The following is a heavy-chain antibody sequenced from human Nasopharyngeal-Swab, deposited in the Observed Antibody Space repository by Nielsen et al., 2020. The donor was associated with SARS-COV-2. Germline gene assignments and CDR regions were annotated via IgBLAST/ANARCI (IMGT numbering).Heavy chain of an antibody. D-gene: IGHD3-9*01. Sequence: WIRQPPGTGLEWIGEINHSGSTNYNPSLKSRVSISVDTSKNQFSLKLSSVTAADTAVYYCARGRKLDYDILTGYYGGAFDIWGQGTMVTVSS. CDR3: ARGRKLDYDILTGYYGGAFDI. V-gene: IGHV4-34*01. CDR2: INHSGST. J-gene: IGHJ3*02.